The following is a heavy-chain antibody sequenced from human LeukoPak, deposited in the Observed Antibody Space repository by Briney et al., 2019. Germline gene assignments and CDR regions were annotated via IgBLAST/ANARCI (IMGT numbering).Heavy chain of an antibody. CDR1: GFTVITND. Sequence: PGGSLRLSCAASGFTVITNDMTWVRQAPGKGREGGSVLYSDGNTKYADSVQGRFTISRDNSKNTLYLEMNSLSPDDTAVYYCARGVEPLAANTLAYGGEGTLVTVSS. J-gene: IGHJ4*02. D-gene: IGHD1-14*01. CDR3: ARGVEPLAANTLAY. V-gene: IGHV3-53*01. CDR2: LYSDGNT.